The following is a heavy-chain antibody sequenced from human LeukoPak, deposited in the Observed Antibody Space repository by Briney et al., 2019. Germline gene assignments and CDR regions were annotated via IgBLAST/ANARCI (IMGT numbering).Heavy chain of an antibody. D-gene: IGHD6-19*01. Sequence: PGGSLRLSCTASGFTFGDYAMSWFRQAPGKGLEWVGIIRSKAYGGTTEYAASVNGRFTISRDDSKSIAYLQMNSLKTEDTAVYYCTRYLQWPRKLEGYYYGMDVWGQGTTVTVSS. J-gene: IGHJ6*02. CDR1: GFTFGDYA. V-gene: IGHV3-49*03. CDR3: TRYLQWPRKLEGYYYGMDV. CDR2: IRSKAYGGTT.